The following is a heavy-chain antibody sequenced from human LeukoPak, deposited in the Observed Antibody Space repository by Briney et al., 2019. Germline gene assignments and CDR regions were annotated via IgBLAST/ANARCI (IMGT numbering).Heavy chain of an antibody. Sequence: GGSLRLSCAASGFTFDDYGMSWVRQAPGKGLEWVSGINWNGGCIGYADSVKGRFTISRDNAKNSLYLQMNSLRAEDTALYSCARDLRGGASYWGQGTLVTVSS. CDR2: INWNGGCI. D-gene: IGHD3-10*01. CDR3: ARDLRGGASY. V-gene: IGHV3-20*04. CDR1: GFTFDDYG. J-gene: IGHJ4*02.